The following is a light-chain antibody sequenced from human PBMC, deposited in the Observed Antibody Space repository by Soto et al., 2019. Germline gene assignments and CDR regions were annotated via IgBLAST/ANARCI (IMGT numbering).Light chain of an antibody. J-gene: IGLJ1*01. V-gene: IGLV2-23*01. CDR1: ISDVGSYNL. CDR2: EGS. CDR3: CSYAGSSTFYV. Sequence: QSVLTQPASVSGSPGQSITISCTGTISDVGSYNLVSWYQQHPGKAPKLMIYEGSKRPSGVSYRFSGSKSGNTASLTISGLQAEDEADYYCCSYAGSSTFYVFGTGTKVTVL.